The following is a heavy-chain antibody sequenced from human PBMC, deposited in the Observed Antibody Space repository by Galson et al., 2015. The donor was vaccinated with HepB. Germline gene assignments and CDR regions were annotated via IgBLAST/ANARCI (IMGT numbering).Heavy chain of an antibody. CDR3: ARECGGGSCFDF. J-gene: IGHJ4*02. V-gene: IGHV3-30*03. CDR1: GFTFSTFV. D-gene: IGHD2-15*01. Sequence: SLRLSCAASGFTFSTFVMHWVRQAPGKGLEWVAGTSRDGTGKYYGGSMKGRITISRDNSKNTLDVQMNSLRPEDTAVYYCARECGGGSCFDFWGQGTLVSVSS. CDR2: TSRDGTGK.